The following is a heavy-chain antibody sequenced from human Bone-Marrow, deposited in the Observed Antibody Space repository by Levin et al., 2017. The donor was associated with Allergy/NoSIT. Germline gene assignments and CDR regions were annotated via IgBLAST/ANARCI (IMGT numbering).Heavy chain of an antibody. D-gene: IGHD5-24*01. Sequence: ASVKVSCKASGYTFPNNGVSWVRQAPGQGLEWMAWISTHNGNTKYAQKFEGRVTMTTDTSTSTAYMELRSLTSDDTAVYYCARDVRDGFNLGVDSWGEGTLVTVSS. V-gene: IGHV1-18*01. CDR3: ARDVRDGFNLGVDS. CDR1: GYTFPNNG. J-gene: IGHJ5*01. CDR2: ISTHNGNT.